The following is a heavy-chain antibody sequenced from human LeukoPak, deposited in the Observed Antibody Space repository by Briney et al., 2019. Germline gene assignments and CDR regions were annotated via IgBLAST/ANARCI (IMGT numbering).Heavy chain of an antibody. CDR1: GFTFRRYA. Sequence: GGSLRLSCAASGFTFRRYAMNWVRQAPGKGLEWVSGISGTGGGTYYADSVKGRFTISRDNSKNTLYLQMNSLRAEDTALYHCAKGSPLAAAGDYYDNGMDVWGQGTTVTVPS. CDR3: AKGSPLAAAGDYYDNGMDV. V-gene: IGHV3-23*01. J-gene: IGHJ6*02. CDR2: ISGTGGGT. D-gene: IGHD6-13*01.